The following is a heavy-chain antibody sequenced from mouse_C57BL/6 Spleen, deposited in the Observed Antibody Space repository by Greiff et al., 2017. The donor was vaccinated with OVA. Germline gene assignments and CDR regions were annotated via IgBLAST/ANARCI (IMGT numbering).Heavy chain of an antibody. CDR2: IYPGDGDT. CDR3: ARAVNYLPWFAY. D-gene: IGHD1-1*01. V-gene: IGHV1-80*01. Sequence: QVQLKESGAELVKPGASVKISCKASGYAFSSYWMNWVKQRPGKGLEWIGQIYPGDGDTNYNGKFKGKATLTADKSSSTAYMQLSSLTSEDSAVYFCARAVNYLPWFAYWGQGTLVTVSA. J-gene: IGHJ3*01. CDR1: GYAFSSYW.